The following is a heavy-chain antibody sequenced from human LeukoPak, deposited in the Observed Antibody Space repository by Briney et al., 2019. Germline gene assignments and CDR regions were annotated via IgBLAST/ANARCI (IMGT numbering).Heavy chain of an antibody. J-gene: IGHJ4*02. V-gene: IGHV3-66*01. D-gene: IGHD3-22*01. CDR2: IYSGGST. CDR3: ARDYYDSSGYYGLNY. Sequence: GGSLRLSCAASGFTVSSNYMSWVRQAPGKGVEWVSVIYSGGSTYYADSVKGRFTISRDNSKNTLYLQMNSLRAEDTAVYYCARDYYDSSGYYGLNYWGQGTLVTVSS. CDR1: GFTVSSNY.